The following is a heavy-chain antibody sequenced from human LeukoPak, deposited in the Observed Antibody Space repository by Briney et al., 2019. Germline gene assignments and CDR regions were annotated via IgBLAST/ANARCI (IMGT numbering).Heavy chain of an antibody. J-gene: IGHJ6*03. D-gene: IGHD3-3*01. Sequence: SETLSLTCAVYGGSFSGYYWNWIRQPPGKGLEWIGEINHSGSTNYNPSLKSRVTISVDTSKNQFSLKLSSVTAADTAVYYCARVPPKYYDFWSGSPDYMDVWGKGTTVTVSS. CDR1: GGSFSGYY. V-gene: IGHV4-34*01. CDR2: INHSGST. CDR3: ARVPPKYYDFWSGSPDYMDV.